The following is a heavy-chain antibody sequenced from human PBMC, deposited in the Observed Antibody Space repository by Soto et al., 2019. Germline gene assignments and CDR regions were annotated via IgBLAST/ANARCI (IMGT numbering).Heavy chain of an antibody. V-gene: IGHV1-3*01. CDR1: GYTFTDYA. CDR2: INAGNGNT. J-gene: IGHJ4*02. D-gene: IGHD3-3*01. Sequence: HVQLVQSGAEVKKPGASVKVSCKASGYTFTDYAIQWVRQAPGQRLEWMGWINAGNGNTKYSQKFPGRVTITRDTSESTAYIELSSLRSEDTAVYYCAREPDFWIGYSFDYWGQGTLVTVSS. CDR3: AREPDFWIGYSFDY.